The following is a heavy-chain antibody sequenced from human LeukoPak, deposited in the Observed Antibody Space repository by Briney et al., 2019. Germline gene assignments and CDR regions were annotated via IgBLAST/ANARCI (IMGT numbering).Heavy chain of an antibody. CDR2: ISSDGKDY. CDR1: GFTFSSYN. CDR3: ARATRTSTTFGMDV. V-gene: IGHV3-30*03. D-gene: IGHD4-17*01. Sequence: GGSLRLSCAASGFTFSSYNMHWVRRAPGKGLEWLAIISSDGKDYYYADSVKGRFTVSKDNSKSTLYVQLNSLRPEDTAVYYCARATRTSTTFGMDVWGKGTTVTVFS. J-gene: IGHJ6*04.